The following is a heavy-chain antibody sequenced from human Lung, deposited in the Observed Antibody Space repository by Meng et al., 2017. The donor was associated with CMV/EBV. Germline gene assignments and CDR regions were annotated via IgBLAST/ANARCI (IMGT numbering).Heavy chain of an antibody. J-gene: IGHJ5*02. D-gene: IGHD3-3*01. Sequence: TXTLXXSVSDDSISNSDYYWNWIRQHPEKGLEWIGYIHNSGTTYFNPSLSSRLSMSVDTSKRQFSLKLTSVTAADTAMYFCARATDFWSGWWFDPWGQGAXVTVAS. CDR2: IHNSGTT. V-gene: IGHV4-31*03. CDR3: ARATDFWSGWWFDP. CDR1: DDSISNSDYY.